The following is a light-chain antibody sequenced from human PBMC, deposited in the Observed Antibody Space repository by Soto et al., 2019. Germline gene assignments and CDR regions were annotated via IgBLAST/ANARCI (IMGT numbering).Light chain of an antibody. CDR3: QKYNSAPYT. Sequence: DIPMTQSPSSLSASVGDGITITCRASEGISNYLAWYQQKPGKVPKLLIYAASTLQSGVPSRFSGSGSGTDFTLTISSLQPEDVATYYCQKYNSAPYTFGQGTKLEIK. V-gene: IGKV1-27*01. J-gene: IGKJ2*01. CDR2: AAS. CDR1: EGISNY.